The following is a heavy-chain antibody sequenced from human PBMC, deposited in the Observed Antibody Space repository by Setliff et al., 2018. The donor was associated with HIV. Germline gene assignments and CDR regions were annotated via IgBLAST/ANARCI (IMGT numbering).Heavy chain of an antibody. J-gene: IGHJ2*01. CDR3: TRDTGYILSGYRPHWYFDL. D-gene: IGHD3-9*01. Sequence: SETLSLTCTFSGDSISSGNYYWSWIRQPAGKGLEWIGRIYSTGSTNYNPSLKSRVTISLDTSKNLSSLKLTTVTAADAAVYYCTRDTGYILSGYRPHWYFDLWGRGTLVTVSS. CDR1: GDSISSGNYY. V-gene: IGHV4-61*02. CDR2: IYSTGST.